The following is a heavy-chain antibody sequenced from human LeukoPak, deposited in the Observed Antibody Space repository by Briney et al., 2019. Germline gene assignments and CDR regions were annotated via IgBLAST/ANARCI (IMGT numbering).Heavy chain of an antibody. CDR2: INSDGST. CDR3: LRGDRRDY. J-gene: IGHJ4*02. CDR1: GLTVRSNY. Sequence: GGSLRLSCAASGLTVRSNYMSWVRQAPGKGLECVSVINSDGSTYYEDSVKGRFTISRDNSKNTLSLQMNSLRVEDTAVYYCLRGDRRDYWGQGTLVTVSS. V-gene: IGHV3-53*01.